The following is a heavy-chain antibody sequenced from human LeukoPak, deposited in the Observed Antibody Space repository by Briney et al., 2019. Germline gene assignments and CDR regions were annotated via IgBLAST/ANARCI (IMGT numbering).Heavy chain of an antibody. J-gene: IGHJ6*03. CDR1: GFTFSSYS. Sequence: QPGGSLRLSCAASGFTFSSYSMNWVRQAPGKGLEWVSYISSSSSTIYYADSVKGRFTISRDNAKNSLYLQMNSLRAEDTAVYYCAKISDIVVVVAARGYMELWGKGTAVTVSS. CDR2: ISSSSSTI. D-gene: IGHD2-15*01. V-gene: IGHV3-48*01. CDR3: AKISDIVVVVAARGYMEL.